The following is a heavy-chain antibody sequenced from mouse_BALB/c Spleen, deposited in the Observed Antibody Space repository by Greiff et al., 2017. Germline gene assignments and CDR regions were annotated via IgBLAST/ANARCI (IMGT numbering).Heavy chain of an antibody. CDR3: ALHYYGYYSMDY. CDR1: GFNIKDTY. V-gene: IGHV14-3*02. CDR2: IDPANGNT. D-gene: IGHD1-2*01. Sequence: EVQRVESGAELVKPGASVKLSCTASGFNIKDTYMHWVKQRPEQGLEWIGRIDPANGNTKYDPKFQGKATITADTSSNTAYLQLSSLTSEDTAVYYCALHYYGYYSMDYWGQGTSVTVSS. J-gene: IGHJ4*01.